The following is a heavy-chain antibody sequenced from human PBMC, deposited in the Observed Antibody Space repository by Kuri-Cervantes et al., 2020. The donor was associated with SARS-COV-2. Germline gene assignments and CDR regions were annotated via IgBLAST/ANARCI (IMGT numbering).Heavy chain of an antibody. J-gene: IGHJ4*02. D-gene: IGHD3/OR15-3a*01. CDR1: GFTFSSYA. V-gene: IGHV3-23*01. CDR3: AKDPGIWAGSHPYYFDY. CDR2: ISGSGGST. Sequence: GESLKISCAASGFTFSSYAMSWVRQAPGKGLEWVSAISGSGGSTYYADSVKGRFTISRGNSKNTLYLQMNSLRAEDTAVYYCAKDPGIWAGSHPYYFDYWGQGTLVTVSS.